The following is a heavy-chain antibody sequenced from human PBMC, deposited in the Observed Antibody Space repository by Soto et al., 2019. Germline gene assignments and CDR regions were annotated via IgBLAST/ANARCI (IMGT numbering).Heavy chain of an antibody. V-gene: IGHV4-59*11. CDR3: AREDATYYSDNSGYKNWFDP. D-gene: IGHD3-22*01. Sequence: VSLTWAASRDSFTSHHWLTCIRQPPVKGLEWIGYISSSGTTNYNPSLESRVTFSLDTSKHQFSLKLSSVTAADSAVYYCAREDATYYSDNSGYKNWFDPWGQGTLVTVSS. CDR2: ISSSGTT. J-gene: IGHJ5*02. CDR1: RDSFTSHH.